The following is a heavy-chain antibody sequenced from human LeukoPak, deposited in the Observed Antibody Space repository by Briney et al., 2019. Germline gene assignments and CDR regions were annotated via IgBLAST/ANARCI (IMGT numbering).Heavy chain of an antibody. CDR3: ARGKWAARGWFDP. CDR2: INHSGST. CDR1: GGSFSGYY. Sequence: SETLSLTCAVYGGSFSGYYWDWIRQPPGKGLEWIGEINHSGSTNYNPSLKSRVTISVDTSKNQFSLKLSSVTAADTAVYYCARGKWAARGWFDPWGQGTLVTVSS. V-gene: IGHV4-34*01. D-gene: IGHD6-6*01. J-gene: IGHJ5*02.